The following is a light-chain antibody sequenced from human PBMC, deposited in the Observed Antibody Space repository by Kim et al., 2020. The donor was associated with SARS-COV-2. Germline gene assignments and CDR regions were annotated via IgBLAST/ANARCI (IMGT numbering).Light chain of an antibody. J-gene: IGLJ2*01. Sequence: GQTDTISSSVTSSNIESKTVNWYRQHPGTAPTLLIFSNNERPSGSPNRYSFSKSGTGDTVAISGLQSEDEAEDDCAAWEDSLNGVVFGGGTQLTVL. CDR1: SSNIESKT. CDR3: AAWEDSLNGVV. V-gene: IGLV1-44*01. CDR2: SNN.